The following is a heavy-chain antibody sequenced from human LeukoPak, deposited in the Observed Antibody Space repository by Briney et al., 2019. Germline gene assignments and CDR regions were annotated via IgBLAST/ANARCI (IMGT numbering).Heavy chain of an antibody. Sequence: GGSLRLSCAASGFTFSNYWMHWVRQAPGKGLEWVSRINPDGSSSNYADSVKGQFTMSRDNAKSMVYLQMDGLRAEDTAVFSCVRQAVSGDSGIAYWGRGVLVTVSS. CDR1: GFTFSNYW. D-gene: IGHD4-17*01. V-gene: IGHV3-74*01. CDR3: VRQAVSGDSGIAY. CDR2: INPDGSSS. J-gene: IGHJ4*02.